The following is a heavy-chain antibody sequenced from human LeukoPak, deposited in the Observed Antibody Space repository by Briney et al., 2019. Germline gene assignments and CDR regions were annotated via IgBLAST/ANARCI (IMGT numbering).Heavy chain of an antibody. CDR2: IYHGGST. Sequence: SETLSLTCTVSGYSISSGYYWGWIRQPPGKGLEWIGSIYHGGSTYYNPSLKSRVTISVDTSKNQFSLKLSSVTAADTAVYYCARVSMWFDPWGQGTLVTVSS. CDR3: ARVSMWFDP. J-gene: IGHJ5*02. CDR1: GYSISSGYY. D-gene: IGHD2/OR15-2a*01. V-gene: IGHV4-38-2*02.